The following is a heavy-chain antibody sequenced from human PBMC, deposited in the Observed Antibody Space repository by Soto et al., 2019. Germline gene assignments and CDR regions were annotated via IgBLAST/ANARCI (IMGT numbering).Heavy chain of an antibody. CDR2: SRDKVHSHTT. CDR3: ATGVVSTGYFDY. V-gene: IGHV3-72*01. Sequence: EVQLAESGGGLVQPGGSLRFSCAASGFTFSDHYMDWVRQAPGKGLEWVGRSRDKVHSHTTEYAASVKGRFTISRGDSENSLYLQMNSLKTEDTAVYYCATGVVSTGYFDYWGQGTLVTVSS. CDR1: GFTFSDHY. D-gene: IGHD5-12*01. J-gene: IGHJ4*02.